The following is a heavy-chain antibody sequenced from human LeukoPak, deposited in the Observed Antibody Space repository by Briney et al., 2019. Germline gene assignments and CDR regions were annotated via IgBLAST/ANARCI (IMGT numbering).Heavy chain of an antibody. J-gene: IGHJ6*03. CDR3: ARALQYDYGDPRRGSYYYYMDV. CDR2: IIPIFGTA. CDR1: GGTFSSYA. D-gene: IGHD4-17*01. Sequence: SVKVSCKASGGTFSSYAISWVRQAPGQGLEWMGGIIPIFGTANYAQKFQGRVTITADESTSTAYMELSSLRSEDTAVYYCARALQYDYGDPRRGSYYYYMDVWGKGTTVTISS. V-gene: IGHV1-69*13.